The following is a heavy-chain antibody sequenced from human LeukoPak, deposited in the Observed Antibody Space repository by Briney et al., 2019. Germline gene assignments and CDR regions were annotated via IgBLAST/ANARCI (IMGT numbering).Heavy chain of an antibody. D-gene: IGHD2-15*01. J-gene: IGHJ4*02. V-gene: IGHV4-39*01. CDR1: GGSISSSSYY. CDR3: ARQQTLGYCSGGSCSFDY. CDR2: IYYSGST. Sequence: SETLSLTCTVSGGSISSSSYYWGWIRQPPGKGLEWIGSIYYSGSTYYIPSLKSRVTISVDTSKNQFSLKLSSVTAADTAVYYCARQQTLGYCSGGSCSFDYWGQGTLVTVSS.